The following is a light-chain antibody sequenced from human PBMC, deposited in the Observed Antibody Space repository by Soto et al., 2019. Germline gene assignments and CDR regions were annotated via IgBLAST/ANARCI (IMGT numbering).Light chain of an antibody. CDR2: DVA. Sequence: SALTXPRSVSGSPGQSVTISCTGTSSDVGSYNFVSWHQQHPGKAPKLMIYDVAKRPSGVPDRFSGSKSGNTASLTISGLQAEDEADYYCCTFAGRYSYVFGSGTKVTVL. CDR3: CTFAGRYSYV. CDR1: SSDVGSYNF. V-gene: IGLV2-11*01. J-gene: IGLJ1*01.